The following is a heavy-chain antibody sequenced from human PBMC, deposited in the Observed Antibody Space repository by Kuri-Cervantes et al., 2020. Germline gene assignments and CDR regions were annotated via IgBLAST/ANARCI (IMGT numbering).Heavy chain of an antibody. J-gene: IGHJ4*02. CDR3: ARAAYSGYDLGAGY. V-gene: IGHV3-66*02. D-gene: IGHD5-12*01. Sequence: GGSLRLSCAASGFTVSNNYMSWIHQAPGKGLEWVSVIYSGGSTYYADSVKGRFTISRDNSKNTLYLQMNSLRAEDTAVYYCARAAYSGYDLGAGYWGQGTLVTVSS. CDR2: IYSGGST. CDR1: GFTVSNNY.